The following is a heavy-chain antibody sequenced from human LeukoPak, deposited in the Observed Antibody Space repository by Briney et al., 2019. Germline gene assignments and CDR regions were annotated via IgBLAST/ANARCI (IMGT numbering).Heavy chain of an antibody. J-gene: IGHJ4*02. CDR3: ARDRRSGGYAFDY. CDR2: INNSGGT. D-gene: IGHD1-26*01. CDR1: GGSFSAYY. Sequence: SETLSLTCVVYGGSFSAYYWSWIRQPPGKGLEWIGEINNSGGTNYNPSLKSRVTISVDTSKNQFSLKLSSVTAADTAVYYCARDRRSGGYAFDYWGQGTLVTVSS. V-gene: IGHV4-34*01.